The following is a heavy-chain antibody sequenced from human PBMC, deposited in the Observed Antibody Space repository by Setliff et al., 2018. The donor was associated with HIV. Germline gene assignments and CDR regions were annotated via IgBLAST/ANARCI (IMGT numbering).Heavy chain of an antibody. CDR2: IKEDGSER. D-gene: IGHD6-19*01. CDR1: GFTFSGYS. J-gene: IGHJ1*01. CDR3: VTGLGSGWAS. Sequence: PGGSLRLSCAASGFTFSGYSVHWVRQAPGRGLEWVANIKEDGSERYYVDSVKGRFTISRDNAKNSLFLQMNSLRAEDMAVYYCVTGLGSGWASWGQGTLVTVSS. V-gene: IGHV3-7*01.